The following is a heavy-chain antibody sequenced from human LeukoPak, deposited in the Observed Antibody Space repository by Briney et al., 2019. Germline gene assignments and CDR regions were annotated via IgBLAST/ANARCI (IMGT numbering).Heavy chain of an antibody. CDR3: ATDPRGYSYAFDY. Sequence: ASVKVSCKVSGYTLTELSMHWMRQAPGKGLEWMGGFDPEDGETIYAQKFQGRVTMTEDTSTDTAYMELSSLRSEDTAVYYCATDPRGYSYAFDYWGQGTLVTVSS. CDR2: FDPEDGET. V-gene: IGHV1-24*01. J-gene: IGHJ4*02. D-gene: IGHD5-18*01. CDR1: GYTLTELS.